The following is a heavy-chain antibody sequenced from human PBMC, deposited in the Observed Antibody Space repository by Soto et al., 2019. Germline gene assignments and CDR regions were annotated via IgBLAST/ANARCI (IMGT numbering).Heavy chain of an antibody. CDR1: GFTFSSDA. V-gene: IGHV3-23*01. J-gene: IGHJ5*02. D-gene: IGHD6-13*01. CDR3: AKRGDSTSWYWFDP. Sequence: EVQLLESGGGLVQPGGSLRVSCAASGFTFSSDAMSWVRQTPGKGLEWVSTISNGGTSTYYAASVKGRFTISRDISMNTLYLQMNSLRVEDTAVYYCAKRGDSTSWYWFDPWDQGTLVTVSS. CDR2: ISNGGTST.